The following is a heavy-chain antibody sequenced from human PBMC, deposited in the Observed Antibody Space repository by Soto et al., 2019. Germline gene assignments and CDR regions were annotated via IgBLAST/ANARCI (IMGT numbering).Heavy chain of an antibody. V-gene: IGHV4-59*01. J-gene: IGHJ4*02. CDR2: LYYGRSA. Sequence: QVQLQESGPGLVKPSETLSLTCAVSGDSISSYYCMWIRQPPGKGLESIGYLYYGRSANYNPSLKSRVTLSVDTSTNQCSRTLSSMAAADTAVYYCALRSMAVVPEYWGQGTLVTVSS. CDR1: GDSISSYY. CDR3: ALRSMAVVPEY. D-gene: IGHD3-22*01.